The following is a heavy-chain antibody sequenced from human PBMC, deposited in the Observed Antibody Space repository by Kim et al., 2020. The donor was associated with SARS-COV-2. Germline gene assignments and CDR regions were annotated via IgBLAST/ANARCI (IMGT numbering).Heavy chain of an antibody. Sequence: THIAASGKSRFTISRDTSKNRLYLQMNSLRAEDTAVYYCGAHHGAGSHFSYWGQGTLVTVSS. J-gene: IGHJ4*02. D-gene: IGHD3-10*01. V-gene: IGHV3-23*05. CDR2: T. CDR3: GAHHGAGSHFSY.